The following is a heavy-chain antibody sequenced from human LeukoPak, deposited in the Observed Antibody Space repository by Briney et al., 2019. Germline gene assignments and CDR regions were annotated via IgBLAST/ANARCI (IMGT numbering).Heavy chain of an antibody. CDR2: INHSGST. V-gene: IGHV4-34*01. Sequence: SETLSLTCAVYGGSFSGHYWSWIRQPPGKGLEWIGEINHSGSTNYNPSLKSRVTISVDTSKNQFSLKLSSVTAADTAVYYCAGGRYYDFWSGYGQSFDYWGQGTLVTVSS. CDR3: AGGRYYDFWSGYGQSFDY. J-gene: IGHJ4*02. CDR1: GGSFSGHY. D-gene: IGHD3-3*01.